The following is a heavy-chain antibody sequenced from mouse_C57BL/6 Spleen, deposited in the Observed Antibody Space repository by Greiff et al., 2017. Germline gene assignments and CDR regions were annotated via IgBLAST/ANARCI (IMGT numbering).Heavy chain of an antibody. V-gene: IGHV1-18*01. J-gene: IGHJ3*01. D-gene: IGHD4-1*01. Sequence: EVHLVESGPELVKPGASVKIPCKASGYTFTDYNMDWVKQSHGKSLEWIGDINPNNGGTIYNQKFKGKATLTVDKSSSTAYMELRSLTSEDTAVYYCAREGLGWFAYWGQGTLVTVSA. CDR2: INPNNGGT. CDR3: AREGLGWFAY. CDR1: GYTFTDYN.